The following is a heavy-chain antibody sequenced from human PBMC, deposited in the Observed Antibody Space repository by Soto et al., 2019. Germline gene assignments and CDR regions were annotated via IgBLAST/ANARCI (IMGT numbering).Heavy chain of an antibody. J-gene: IGHJ4*02. Sequence: QVQLVQSGAEVKKPGASVKVSCKASGYTFTSYYMHWVRQAPGQGLEWMGIINPSGGSTRNAQKFQGRVTMNRDTSTSTVYMELSSLRSEDTAVYYCARGLIYDSSGYYFDYWGQGTLVTVSS. D-gene: IGHD3-22*01. CDR2: INPSGGST. CDR3: ARGLIYDSSGYYFDY. CDR1: GYTFTSYY. V-gene: IGHV1-46*01.